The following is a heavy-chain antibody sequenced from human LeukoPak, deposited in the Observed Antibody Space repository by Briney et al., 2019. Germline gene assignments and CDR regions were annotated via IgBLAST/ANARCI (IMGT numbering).Heavy chain of an antibody. J-gene: IGHJ4*02. V-gene: IGHV3-23*01. Sequence: GGSLRLSCAASGFTFSSYAMSRVRQAPGKGLEWVSAISGSGGSTYYADSVKGRFTISRDNSKNTLYLQMNSLRAEDTAVYYCAKDLTWEPSVYWGQGTLVTVSS. CDR3: AKDLTWEPSVY. CDR2: ISGSGGST. D-gene: IGHD1-26*01. CDR1: GFTFSSYA.